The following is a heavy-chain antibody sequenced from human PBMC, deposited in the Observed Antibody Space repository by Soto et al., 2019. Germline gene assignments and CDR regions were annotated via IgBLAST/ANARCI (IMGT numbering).Heavy chain of an antibody. V-gene: IGHV3-66*01. D-gene: IGHD4-17*01. Sequence: GGSLRLSCAASGFTVSSNYMSWVRQAPGKGLEWVSVIYSGGSTYYADSVKGRFTISRDNSKNTLYLQMNSLRAEDTAVYYCARGGDYGNSGAFDIWGQGTMVTVSS. CDR2: IYSGGST. CDR3: ARGGDYGNSGAFDI. CDR1: GFTVSSNY. J-gene: IGHJ3*02.